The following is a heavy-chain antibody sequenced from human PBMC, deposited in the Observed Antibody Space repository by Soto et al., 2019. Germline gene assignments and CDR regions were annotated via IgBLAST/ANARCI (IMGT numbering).Heavy chain of an antibody. CDR1: GGSISSSSYY. J-gene: IGHJ4*02. CDR3: ARLIVVVPAAIHYFDY. V-gene: IGHV4-39*01. Sequence: QLLESGPGLVKPSETLSLTCTVSGGSISSSSYYWGWIRQPPGKGLEWIGSIYYSGSTYYNPSLKSRVTISVDTSKNQFSLKLSSVTAADTAVYYCARLIVVVPAAIHYFDYWGQGTLVTVSS. CDR2: IYYSGST. D-gene: IGHD2-2*01.